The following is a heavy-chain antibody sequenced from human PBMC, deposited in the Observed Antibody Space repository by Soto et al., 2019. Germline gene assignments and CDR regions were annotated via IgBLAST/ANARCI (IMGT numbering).Heavy chain of an antibody. CDR2: ISGGGDNT. V-gene: IGHV3-23*01. D-gene: IGHD6-19*01. CDR3: VKQYSSGWG. Sequence: EVQLLESGGGLVQPGGSLRLSCAASGFSFRSYAMNWVRQAPGKGLEWVSAISGGGDNTYYADSVKGRFTISRDNSKNTLFLQMNSRRAEDTAVYHCVKQYSSGWGWGQGTLVTVSS. J-gene: IGHJ4*02. CDR1: GFSFRSYA.